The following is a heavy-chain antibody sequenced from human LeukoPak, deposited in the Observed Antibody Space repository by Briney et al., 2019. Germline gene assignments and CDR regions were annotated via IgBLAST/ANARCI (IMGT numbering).Heavy chain of an antibody. CDR3: ACGVDFSSGSKGGFDY. J-gene: IGHJ4*02. CDR2: MSSSSDTI. Sequence: PGGSLRLSCAASGFTFSSYSMNWVRQAPGKGLEWVSYMSSSSDTIYYADSVKGRFTISRDNAKSSLFLQMNSLRAEDTAMYYCACGVDFSSGSKGGFDYWGLGTLVTVSS. V-gene: IGHV3-48*01. CDR1: GFTFSSYS. D-gene: IGHD3-3*01.